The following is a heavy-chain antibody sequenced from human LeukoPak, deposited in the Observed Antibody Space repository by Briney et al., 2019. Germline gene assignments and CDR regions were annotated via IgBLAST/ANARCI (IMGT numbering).Heavy chain of an antibody. Sequence: WGSLRLSCAASGFTFSSYGMSWVRQAPGKGLEWVSAISGSGGSTYYADSVKGRFTISRDNSKNMLYLEVISLTADDTAVYYCAKDDAWLRFGEWSQGTLVTVSS. J-gene: IGHJ4*02. D-gene: IGHD3-10*01. CDR2: ISGSGGST. V-gene: IGHV3-23*01. CDR3: AKDDAWLRFGE. CDR1: GFTFSSYG.